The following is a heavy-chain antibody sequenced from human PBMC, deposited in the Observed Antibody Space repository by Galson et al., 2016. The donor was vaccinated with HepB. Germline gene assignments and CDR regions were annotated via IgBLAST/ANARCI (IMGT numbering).Heavy chain of an antibody. J-gene: IGHJ4*02. V-gene: IGHV3-23*01. CDR2: ISGNGDTT. CDR3: AKDLGRGTTPSPDD. CDR1: GFTFGNHD. D-gene: IGHD1-7*01. Sequence: SLRLSCAVSGFTFGNHDMNWVRQAPGKGLEWVSAISGNGDTTYYADSVKGRFTISRDNSKNTLFLQMNSLRAEDPAVYYCAKDLGRGTTPSPDDWGQGTLVTVSS.